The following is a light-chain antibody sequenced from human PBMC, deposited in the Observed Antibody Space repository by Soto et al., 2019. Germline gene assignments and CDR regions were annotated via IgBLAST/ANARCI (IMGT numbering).Light chain of an antibody. CDR1: SSDVGGYNY. J-gene: IGLJ2*01. Sequence: QSALTQPRSVSGSPGQSVTISCTGTSSDVGGYNYVSWYQQHPGKAPTLMIYDVTKRPSGVPDRFSGSKSGNTXSLTISGLQSEDDADYYCCSYAGNSLVFGGGTKLTVL. CDR3: CSYAGNSLV. V-gene: IGLV2-11*01. CDR2: DVT.